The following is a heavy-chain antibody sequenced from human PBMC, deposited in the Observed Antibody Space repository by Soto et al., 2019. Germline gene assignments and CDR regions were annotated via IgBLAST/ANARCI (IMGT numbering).Heavy chain of an antibody. CDR2: IIPIFGTA. V-gene: IGHV1-69*06. D-gene: IGHD1-26*01. Sequence: QVQLVQSGAEVKKPGSSVKVSCKASGGTFSSYAISWVRQAPGQGLEWMGGIIPIFGTANYAQKFQGRVTITADISTSTDYRGLSSLRSGDRAVYYCARGGGVGATTGWDWGQGTLVTVSS. CDR3: ARGGGVGATTGWD. CDR1: GGTFSSYA. J-gene: IGHJ4*02.